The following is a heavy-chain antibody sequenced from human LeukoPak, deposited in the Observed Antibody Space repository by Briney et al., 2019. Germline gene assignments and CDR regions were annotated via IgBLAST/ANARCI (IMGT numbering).Heavy chain of an antibody. J-gene: IGHJ3*02. CDR1: EYTFTGYD. D-gene: IGHD3-10*01. V-gene: IGHV1-2*02. CDR3: ATATAFLLWFGELMGAFDI. CDR2: ISPNSGGT. Sequence: ASVKVSCKASEYTFTGYDMHWVRQAPGQGLEWMGWISPNSGGTDYAQKFQGRVTMTRDTSISTHYTELSRLRSDDTAVYYCATATAFLLWFGELMGAFDIWGQGTMVTVSS.